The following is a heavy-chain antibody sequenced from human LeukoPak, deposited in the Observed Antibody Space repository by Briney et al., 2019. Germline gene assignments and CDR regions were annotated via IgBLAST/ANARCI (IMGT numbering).Heavy chain of an antibody. V-gene: IGHV4-39*01. CDR3: ARHHTTYSSSWSLNDY. CDR2: IYYSGST. CDR1: GGSISSSSYY. J-gene: IGHJ4*02. D-gene: IGHD6-13*01. Sequence: DPSETLSLTCTVSGGSISSSSYYWGWIRQPPGKGLEWIGSIYYSGSTYYNPSLKSRVTISVDTSKNQFSLKLGSVTAADTAVYYCARHHTTYSSSWSLNDYWGQGTLVTVSS.